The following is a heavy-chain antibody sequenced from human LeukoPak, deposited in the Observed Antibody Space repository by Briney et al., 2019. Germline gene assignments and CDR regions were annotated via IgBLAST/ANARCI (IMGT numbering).Heavy chain of an antibody. CDR2: IWYDGSNK. Sequence: GGSLRLSCAASGFTFSSYAMHWVRQAPGKGLEWVAVIWYDGSNKYYADSVKGRFTISRDNAKNSLYLQMNSLRAEDTAVYYCARVGYSSSWYSTYWYFDLWGRGTLVTVSS. J-gene: IGHJ2*01. D-gene: IGHD6-13*01. CDR3: ARVGYSSSWYSTYWYFDL. V-gene: IGHV3-33*08. CDR1: GFTFSSYA.